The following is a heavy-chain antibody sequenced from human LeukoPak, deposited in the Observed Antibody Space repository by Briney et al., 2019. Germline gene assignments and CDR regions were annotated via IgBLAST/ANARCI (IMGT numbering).Heavy chain of an antibody. D-gene: IGHD5-24*01. CDR2: INPNSGGT. CDR3: ARAVAEMATINYYYCMDV. J-gene: IGHJ6*03. CDR1: GYTFTGYY. V-gene: IGHV1-2*02. Sequence: ASVKVSCKASGYTFTGYYMHWVRQAPGQGLEWMGWINPNSGGTNYAQKFQGRVTMTRDTSISTAYMELSRLRSDDTAVYYCARAVAEMATINYYYCMDVWGKGTTVTISS.